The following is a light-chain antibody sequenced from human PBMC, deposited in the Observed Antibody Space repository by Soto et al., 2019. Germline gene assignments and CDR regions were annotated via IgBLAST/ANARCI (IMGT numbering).Light chain of an antibody. CDR1: QIIDTY. Sequence: QMTHSPSSLSASVRDGVTITCRASQIIDTYLSWYQQKPGRAPTHLIAAASSFQTGVPSRFGGGGSGTDFTLTISSLQSEYFASYYCDQTYGAPRTFGPGTKVDIK. CDR2: AAS. V-gene: IGKV1-39*01. CDR3: DQTYGAPRT. J-gene: IGKJ1*01.